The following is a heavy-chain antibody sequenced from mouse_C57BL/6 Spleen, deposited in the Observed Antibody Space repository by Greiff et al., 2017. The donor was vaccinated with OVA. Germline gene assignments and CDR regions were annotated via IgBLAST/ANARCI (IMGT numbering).Heavy chain of an antibody. CDR1: GFTFSSYA. D-gene: IGHD1-1*01. V-gene: IGHV5-4*01. Sequence: EVKLMESGGGLVKPGGSLKLSCAASGFTFSSYAMSWVRQTPEKRLEWVATISDGGSYTYYPDNVKGRFTISRDNAKNNLYLQMSHLKSEDTAMYYCARDPGAITTVVADYYAMDYWGQGTSVTVSS. J-gene: IGHJ4*01. CDR2: ISDGGSYT. CDR3: ARDPGAITTVVADYYAMDY.